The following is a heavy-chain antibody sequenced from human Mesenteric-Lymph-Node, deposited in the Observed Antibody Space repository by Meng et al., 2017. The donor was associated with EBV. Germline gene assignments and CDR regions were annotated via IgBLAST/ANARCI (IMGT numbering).Heavy chain of an antibody. Sequence: RVVGPGLVKPSGPPSLAGPGSGCFISSCNGCSWARQPPGKGLEGIGEIYHSGGSNYNPSSDSRVTMSVDKSKNQFSLKLRSVTAADTAVYYCARDGGGLWFGESKHFDSWGQGTLVTVSS. D-gene: IGHD3-10*01. CDR2: IYHSGGS. CDR1: GCFISSCNG. CDR3: ARDGGGLWFGESKHFDS. J-gene: IGHJ4*02. V-gene: IGHV4-4*02.